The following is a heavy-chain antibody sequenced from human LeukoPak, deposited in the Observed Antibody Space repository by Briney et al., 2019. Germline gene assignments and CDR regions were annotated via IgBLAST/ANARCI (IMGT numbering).Heavy chain of an antibody. V-gene: IGHV3-30*02. Sequence: GGSLRLSCAASGSTFSSYGMHWVRQAPGKGLEWVAFIRYDGSNKYYADPVKGRFTISRDNSKNTLYLQMNSLRAEDTAVYYCAKARLWYQLLLDYWGQGTLVTVSS. J-gene: IGHJ4*02. CDR1: GSTFSSYG. CDR3: AKARLWYQLLLDY. CDR2: IRYDGSNK. D-gene: IGHD2-2*01.